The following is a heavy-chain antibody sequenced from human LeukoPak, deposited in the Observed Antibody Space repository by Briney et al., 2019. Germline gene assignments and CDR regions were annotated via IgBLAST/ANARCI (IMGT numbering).Heavy chain of an antibody. CDR3: ARVRGAFDI. CDR2: INNDGSST. V-gene: IGHV3-74*01. Sequence: GGSLRLSCAASGFTFSSYWMKWVRQAPGKGLVWVSHINNDGSSTTCADSVKGRFTISRDNAKNTLYLQMNSLRAEDTAVYYCARVRGAFDIWGQGTMVTVSS. CDR1: GFTFSSYW. J-gene: IGHJ3*02.